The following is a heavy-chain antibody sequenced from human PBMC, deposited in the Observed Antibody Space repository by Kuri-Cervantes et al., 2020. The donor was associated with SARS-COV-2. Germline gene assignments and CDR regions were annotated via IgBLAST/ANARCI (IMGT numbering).Heavy chain of an antibody. V-gene: IGHV3-23*01. D-gene: IGHD2-15*01. CDR3: ARDRIGVHDS. CDR1: GFTFSTYA. Sequence: GESLKISCAASGFTFSTYAMSWVRQAPGKGLEWVSGISGSGGTTYYADSVKGRFTISRDNSKNTLYLQMSSLRAEDTAMYYCARDRIGVHDSWGQGTLVTVSS. CDR2: ISGSGGTT. J-gene: IGHJ4*02.